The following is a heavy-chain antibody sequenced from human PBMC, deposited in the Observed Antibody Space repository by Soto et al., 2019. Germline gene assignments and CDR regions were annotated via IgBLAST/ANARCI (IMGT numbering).Heavy chain of an antibody. Sequence: QVQLQESGPGLVKPSQTLSLTCTVSGGSISSCDYYWSWIRQPPGKGLEWIGYIYYSGSTYYKPSITSRVTISVDTSKHQFSLKLSSVTAADTAVYYCASLVVTAHNWFDPWGQGTLVTVSS. CDR3: ASLVVTAHNWFDP. J-gene: IGHJ5*02. CDR1: GGSISSCDYY. D-gene: IGHD2-21*02. CDR2: IYYSGST. V-gene: IGHV4-30-4*01.